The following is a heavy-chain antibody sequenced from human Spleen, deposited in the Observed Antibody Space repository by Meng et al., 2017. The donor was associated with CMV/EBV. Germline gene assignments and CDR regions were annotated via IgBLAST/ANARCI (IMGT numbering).Heavy chain of an antibody. V-gene: IGHV4-31*03. D-gene: IGHD6-25*01. J-gene: IGHJ4*02. CDR1: GVSISSGGYY. CDR3: ARRADFDY. CDR2: SYYSGTT. Sequence: SRSCTVSGVSISSGGYYWSWIREHPGKSLEWIGYSYYSGTTNYNPSLESRVIISIDTSKNQFSLRLSSVTAADTAVYYCARRADFDYWGQGTLVTVSS.